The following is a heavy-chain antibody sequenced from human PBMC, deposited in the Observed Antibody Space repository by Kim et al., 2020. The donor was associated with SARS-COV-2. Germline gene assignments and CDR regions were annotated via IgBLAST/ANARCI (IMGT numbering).Heavy chain of an antibody. CDR3: AKPNYYYDSSGYFDY. V-gene: IGHV3-43*01. CDR1: GFTFDDYT. Sequence: GGSLRLSCAASGFTFDDYTMHWVRQAPGKGLEWVSLISWDGGSTYYADSVKGRFTISRDNSKNSLYLQMNSLRTEDTALYYCAKPNYYYDSSGYFDYWGQGTLVTVSS. D-gene: IGHD3-22*01. J-gene: IGHJ4*02. CDR2: ISWDGGST.